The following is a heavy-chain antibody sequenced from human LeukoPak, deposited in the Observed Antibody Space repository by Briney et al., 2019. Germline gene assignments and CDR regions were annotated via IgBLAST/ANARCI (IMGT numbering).Heavy chain of an antibody. Sequence: GGSLRLSCAASGFTFSSYGMHWVRQAPGKGLEWVAVISYDGSNKYYADSVKGRFTISRDNSKNTQYLQMNSLRAEDTSLYYCANSQSGSVDALGIWGQGTMVTVSS. CDR3: ANSQSGSVDALGI. CDR1: GFTFSSYG. J-gene: IGHJ3*02. V-gene: IGHV3-30*18. CDR2: ISYDGSNK. D-gene: IGHD3-10*01.